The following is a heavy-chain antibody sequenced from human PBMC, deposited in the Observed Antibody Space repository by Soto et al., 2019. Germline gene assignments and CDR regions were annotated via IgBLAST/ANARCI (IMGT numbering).Heavy chain of an antibody. D-gene: IGHD2-2*02. Sequence: GGSLRLSCAASGFSVSSQGMTWVRQAPGKGLEWVSVISTSGKDTFYADSVKGRFTISRDNSNNVLYLQMNSLRAEDTAIYYCAKGNLYHFFSGSDYWDQGSLVTLSS. CDR1: GFSVSSQG. V-gene: IGHV3-23*01. CDR2: ISTSGKDT. J-gene: IGHJ4*02. CDR3: AKGNLYHFFSGSDY.